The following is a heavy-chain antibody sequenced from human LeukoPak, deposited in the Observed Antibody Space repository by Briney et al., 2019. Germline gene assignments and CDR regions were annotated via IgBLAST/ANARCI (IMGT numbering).Heavy chain of an antibody. CDR3: ARDLGIRGVRIAAAGTGFDY. CDR1: GYTFTSYY. V-gene: IGHV1-46*01. J-gene: IGHJ4*02. CDR2: INPSGGST. Sequence: ASVKVSCKASGYTFTSYYMHWVRQAPGQGLEWMGIINPSGGSTSYAQKFQGRVTMTRDMSTSTVYMELSSLRSEDTAVYYCARDLGIRGVRIAAAGTGFDYWGKGTLATVSS. D-gene: IGHD6-13*01.